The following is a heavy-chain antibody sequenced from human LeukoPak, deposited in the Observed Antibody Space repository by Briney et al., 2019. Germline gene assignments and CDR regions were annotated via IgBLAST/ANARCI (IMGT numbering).Heavy chain of an antibody. CDR2: INTKTGNP. CDR3: ARVESHGSLGV. J-gene: IGHJ6*04. CDR1: GYTFTNYA. V-gene: IGHV7-4-1*02. D-gene: IGHD3-3*01. Sequence: GASVTVSCKSSGYTFTNYAMNWVRQAPGQGLEWMGWINTKTGNPKYAQGFTGRFVFSLDTSLSTAYLHISSLKAEDTAVYYCARVESHGSLGVWGKGTTVTVSS.